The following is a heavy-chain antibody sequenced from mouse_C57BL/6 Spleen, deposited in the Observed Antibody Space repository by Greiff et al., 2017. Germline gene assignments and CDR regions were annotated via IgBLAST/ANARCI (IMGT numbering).Heavy chain of an antibody. CDR3: ARFGNYEVAY. CDR2: IYPRSGNT. D-gene: IGHD2-1*01. V-gene: IGHV1-81*01. J-gene: IGHJ3*01. Sequence: VQLQQSGAELARPGASVKLSCKASGYTFTSYGISWVKQRTGQGLEWIGEIYPRSGNTYYNEKFKGKATLTADKSSSTAYMELRSLTSEDSAVYFCARFGNYEVAYGGQGTLVTVSA. CDR1: GYTFTSYG.